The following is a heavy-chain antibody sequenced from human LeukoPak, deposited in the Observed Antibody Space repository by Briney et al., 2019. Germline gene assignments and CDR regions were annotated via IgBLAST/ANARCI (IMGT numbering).Heavy chain of an antibody. V-gene: IGHV4-34*01. CDR1: GGSFSGYY. J-gene: IGHJ6*03. CDR2: INHSGST. CDR3: ASKRYYYYYMDV. Sequence: SETLSLTCAVYGGSFSGYYWSWIRQPPGKGLEWIGEINHSGSTNYNPSLKSRVTISVDTSKNQLSLRLSSVTAADTAVYYCASKRYYYYYMDVWGKGTTVTVSS.